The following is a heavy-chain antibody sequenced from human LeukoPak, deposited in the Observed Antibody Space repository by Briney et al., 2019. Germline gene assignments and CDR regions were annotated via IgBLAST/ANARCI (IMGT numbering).Heavy chain of an antibody. J-gene: IGHJ6*03. CDR3: ARDGNLGYCSGGSCPSEFGYYYMDV. Sequence: GGTLRLSCAASGFTFSNYGMNWVRQAPGKGLEWVSSISSSSSYIYYADSVKGRFTISRDNAKNSLYLQMNSLRAEDTAVYYCARDGNLGYCSGGSCPSEFGYYYMDVWGKGTTVTISS. CDR1: GFTFSNYG. CDR2: ISSSSSYI. D-gene: IGHD2-15*01. V-gene: IGHV3-21*01.